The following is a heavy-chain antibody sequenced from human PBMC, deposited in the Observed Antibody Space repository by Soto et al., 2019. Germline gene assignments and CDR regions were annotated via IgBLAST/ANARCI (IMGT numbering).Heavy chain of an antibody. CDR3: VRDRNWNYAFDI. Sequence: GGSLRLSCAASGFTFSSYAMSWVRQAPGKGLEWVSYISSSSSTIYYAESVKGRLTISRDNAKNSLYLQMNSLRAEDTAVYYCVRDRNWNYAFDIWGQGTMVTVSS. D-gene: IGHD1-7*01. V-gene: IGHV3-48*01. J-gene: IGHJ3*02. CDR1: GFTFSSYA. CDR2: ISSSSSTI.